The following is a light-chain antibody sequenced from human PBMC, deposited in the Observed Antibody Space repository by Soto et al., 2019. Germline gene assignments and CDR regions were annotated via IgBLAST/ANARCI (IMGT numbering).Light chain of an antibody. CDR1: QSVSSY. V-gene: IGKV3-11*01. CDR3: QQRKNWPPWT. Sequence: EIVLTQSPATLSLSPGERATLSCRASQSVSSYLAWYQQKPGQAPRLLIYDASPRATGIPARFSGSGSGTDFTLTISSLEPEDFAVYYCQQRKNWPPWTFGQGTKVEIK. J-gene: IGKJ1*01. CDR2: DAS.